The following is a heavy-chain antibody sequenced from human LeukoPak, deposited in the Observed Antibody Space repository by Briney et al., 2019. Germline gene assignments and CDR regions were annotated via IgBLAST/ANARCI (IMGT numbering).Heavy chain of an antibody. J-gene: IGHJ5*02. CDR3: ARVPYGSGWRDNWFDP. D-gene: IGHD3-10*01. CDR1: GGSISSYY. Sequence: PSETLSLTCTVSGGSISSYYWSWIRQPSGKGLEWIGYIYYSGSTNYNPSLKSRVTISVDTSKNQFSLKLSSVTAADTAVYYCARVPYGSGWRDNWFDPWGQGTLVTVSS. CDR2: IYYSGST. V-gene: IGHV4-59*01.